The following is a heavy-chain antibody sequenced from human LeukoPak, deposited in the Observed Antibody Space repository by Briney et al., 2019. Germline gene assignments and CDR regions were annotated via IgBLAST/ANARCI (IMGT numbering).Heavy chain of an antibody. V-gene: IGHV4-39*01. CDR3: ARALYRQHIVVVNAKNYWYFDL. D-gene: IGHD2-21*01. Sequence: PSETLSLTCTVSGVSISSSYSYWGWIRQPPGMGLEWIGSIYYTGNTYYNASLKSQVSISIDTSKNQFSLKLTSVTAADTAVYYCARALYRQHIVVVNAKNYWYFDLWGRGTLVTVSS. J-gene: IGHJ2*01. CDR1: GVSISSSYSY. CDR2: IYYTGNT.